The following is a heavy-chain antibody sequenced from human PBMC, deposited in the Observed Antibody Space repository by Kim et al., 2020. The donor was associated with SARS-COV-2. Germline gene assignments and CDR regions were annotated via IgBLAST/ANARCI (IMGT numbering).Heavy chain of an antibody. J-gene: IGHJ4*02. V-gene: IGHV1-18*04. CDR2: ISTDNGNA. CDR3: ARLDRSGSYQYYFDY. D-gene: IGHD1-26*01. CDR1: RYTFISYG. Sequence: ASVKVSCKASRYTFISYGISWVRQAPGQGLELMGWISTDNGNANYEQKLQGRVTMTTDTSTSTAYMELRSLRSDDTAVYYCARLDRSGSYQYYFDYWGQGTLVTVSS.